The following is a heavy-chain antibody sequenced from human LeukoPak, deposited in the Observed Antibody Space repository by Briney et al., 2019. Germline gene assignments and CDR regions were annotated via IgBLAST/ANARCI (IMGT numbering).Heavy chain of an antibody. V-gene: IGHV1-69*04. CDR1: GGTFSSYA. D-gene: IGHD6-19*01. Sequence: SVNVSCKASGGTFSSYAISWVRQAPGQGLEWMGRIIPTLGIANYAQKFQGRVTITADKSTSTAYMELSSLRSEDTAVYYCASVIAVAGTDAFDIWGQGTMVTVSS. CDR2: IIPTLGIA. J-gene: IGHJ3*02. CDR3: ASVIAVAGTDAFDI.